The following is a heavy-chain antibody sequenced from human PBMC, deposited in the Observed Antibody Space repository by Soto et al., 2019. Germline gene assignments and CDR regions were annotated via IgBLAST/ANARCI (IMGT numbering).Heavy chain of an antibody. Sequence: QLQLRESGPGLVQPSETLSLTCLVSGGSISSSTYYWGWIRQPPGKGLEWIGSIYYSGATYYNPSLRSRITISMYRSKNHSSLKLTSVTAADTAIYYCAPVGIGTTTVDYWGQGTLVTVSS. D-gene: IGHD5-12*01. J-gene: IGHJ4*02. CDR2: IYYSGAT. CDR1: GGSISSSTYY. CDR3: APVGIGTTTVDY. V-gene: IGHV4-39*02.